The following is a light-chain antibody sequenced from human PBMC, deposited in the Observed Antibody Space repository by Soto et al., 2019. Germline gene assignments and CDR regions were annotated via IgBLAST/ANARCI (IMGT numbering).Light chain of an antibody. CDR3: PLSTCYSNR. Sequence: QSNNTLSGSVGDRVTITCLASQTISSWLAWYQQKPGKAPKRLIYKASTLKSGVPSRFSGSGSGTEFTLAISILQPDDFTPYCSPLSTCYSNRFGEVAKVAIK. CDR1: QTISSW. V-gene: IGKV1-5*03. J-gene: IGKJ1*01. CDR2: KAS.